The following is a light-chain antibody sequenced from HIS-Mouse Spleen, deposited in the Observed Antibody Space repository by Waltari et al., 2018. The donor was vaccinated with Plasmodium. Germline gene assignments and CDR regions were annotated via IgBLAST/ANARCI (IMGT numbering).Light chain of an antibody. CDR2: EGS. Sequence: QSALTQPASVSGSPGQSITIPCPGTSSAVGSYNLVSWYQQPPAKAPKLMIYEGSKRPSGVSNRFSGSKSGNTASLTISGLQAEDEADYYCCSYAGSSTFVVFGGGTKLTVL. V-gene: IGLV2-23*03. CDR1: SSAVGSYNL. CDR3: CSYAGSSTFVV. J-gene: IGLJ2*01.